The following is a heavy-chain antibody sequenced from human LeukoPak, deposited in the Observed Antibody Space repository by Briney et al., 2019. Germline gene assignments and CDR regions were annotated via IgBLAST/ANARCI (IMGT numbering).Heavy chain of an antibody. J-gene: IGHJ4*02. D-gene: IGHD2-21*02. Sequence: PSETLSLTCTVSGGSISSSSYYWGWIRQPPGKGLEWIGSIYYSGSTYYNPSLKSRVTISVDTSKNQFSLKLSSVTAADTAVYYCARLAYCGGDCYQEFDYWGQGTQVTVSS. CDR1: GGSISSSSYY. V-gene: IGHV4-39*01. CDR3: ARLAYCGGDCYQEFDY. CDR2: IYYSGST.